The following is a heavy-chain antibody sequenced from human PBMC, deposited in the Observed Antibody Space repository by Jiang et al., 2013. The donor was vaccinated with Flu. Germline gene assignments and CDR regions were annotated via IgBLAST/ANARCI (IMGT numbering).Heavy chain of an antibody. CDR3: ARQSLLLWFGELRRGNWFDP. J-gene: IGHJ5*02. CDR1: GGSISSSSYY. CDR2: IYYSGST. V-gene: IGHV4-39*01. D-gene: IGHD3-10*01. Sequence: KPSETLSLTCTVSGGSISSSSYYWGWIRQPPGKGLEWIGSIYYSGSTYYNPSLKSRVTISVDTSKNQFSLKLSSVTAADTAVYYCARQSLLLWFGELRRGNWFDPWGQGTLVTVSS.